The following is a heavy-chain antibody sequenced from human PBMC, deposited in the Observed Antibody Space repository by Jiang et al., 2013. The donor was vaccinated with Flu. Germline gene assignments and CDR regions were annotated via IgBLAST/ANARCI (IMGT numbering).Heavy chain of an antibody. J-gene: IGHJ4*02. CDR1: GFTVSTKY. CDR3: ARDSMDYDRMTFASSPRLIDH. Sequence: QLLESGGGLVQPGGSLRLSCVASGFTVSTKYMNWVRQAPGKGPEWVSVIYSDGSTYYADSVKGRFTISRDNSKNTLYLQMNSLRVEDTAVYYCARDSMDYDRMTFASSPRLIDHWGQGTLVTVSS. V-gene: IGHV3-66*02. CDR2: IYSDGST. D-gene: IGHD3-22*01.